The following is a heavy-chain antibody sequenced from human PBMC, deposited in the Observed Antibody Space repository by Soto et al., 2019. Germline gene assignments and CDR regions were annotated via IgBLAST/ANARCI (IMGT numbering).Heavy chain of an antibody. V-gene: IGHV1-18*01. J-gene: IGHJ4*02. CDR1: GYTFTGYG. Sequence: QVQLVQSGGEVKKPGASVKVSCKASGYTFTGYGISWLRQAPGQGLEWMGWISPYNDNRNYAQKFQGRVIMTTDTSTSTAYMDLRSLTSDDTAVYYCAIERYWMVTTCYAGCSDYGGQGTLVTVSS. CDR2: ISPYNDNR. CDR3: AIERYWMVTTCYAGCSDY. D-gene: IGHD2-2*01.